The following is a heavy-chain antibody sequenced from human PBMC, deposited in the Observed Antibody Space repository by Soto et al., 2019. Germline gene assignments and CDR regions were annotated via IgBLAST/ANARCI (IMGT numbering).Heavy chain of an antibody. V-gene: IGHV5-51*01. CDR1: GYSFTSYW. D-gene: IGHD2-2*01. J-gene: IGHJ4*02. Sequence: GESLKISCKGSGYSFTSYWIGWVRQMPGKGLEWMGIIYPGDSDTRYSPSFQGQVTISADKSISTAYLQWRSLKASDTAMYYCARLLGDGGYCSSTSCYDGKDYFDYWGQGTLVTVSS. CDR3: ARLLGDGGYCSSTSCYDGKDYFDY. CDR2: IYPGDSDT.